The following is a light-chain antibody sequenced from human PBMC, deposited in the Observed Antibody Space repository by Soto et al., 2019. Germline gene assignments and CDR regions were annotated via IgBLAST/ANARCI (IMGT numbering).Light chain of an antibody. V-gene: IGKV3-11*01. CDR1: EIVSNS. CDR2: NAS. CDR3: LHVGGWAAALT. Sequence: TLYRATLSLXPGEXATLXXXXSEIVSNSLAWYHHKPLQAPSLLIYNASKTSTVIPAIFSGSEYRTKFTITISRLAPEDFGVYFCLHVGGWAAALTFGGGSKVDI. J-gene: IGKJ4*01.